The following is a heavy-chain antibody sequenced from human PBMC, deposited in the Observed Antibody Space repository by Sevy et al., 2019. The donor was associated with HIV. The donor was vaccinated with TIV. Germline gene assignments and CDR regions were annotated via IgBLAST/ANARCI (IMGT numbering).Heavy chain of an antibody. V-gene: IGHV3-15*01. CDR1: GFTFTYAW. Sequence: GGSLRLSCTASGFTFTYAWMSWVRQAPGKGLEWVGRIKARADGGTADYAAPVRGRFTISRDDSKNTLYLQMNSLKIEDTAVYYCSTDPIIVLLVTDGMDVWGQGTTVTVSS. J-gene: IGHJ6*02. CDR2: IKARADGGTA. D-gene: IGHD2-8*01. CDR3: STDPIIVLLVTDGMDV.